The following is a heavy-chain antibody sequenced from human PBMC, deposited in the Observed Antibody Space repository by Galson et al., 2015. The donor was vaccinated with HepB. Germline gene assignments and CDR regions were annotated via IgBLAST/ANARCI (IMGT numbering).Heavy chain of an antibody. CDR2: ISTSGSPI. CDR3: ARAGDYSGSGSYSD. CDR1: GFTFSSYG. Sequence: SLRLSCAASGFTFSSYGMNWVRQGPGKGLEWLSYISTSGSPIYYADSVKGRFTISRDNAKNSLYLQMNSLRAEDTAFYYCARAGDYSGSGSYSDWGQGTLVTVSS. D-gene: IGHD3-10*01. V-gene: IGHV3-48*01. J-gene: IGHJ4*02.